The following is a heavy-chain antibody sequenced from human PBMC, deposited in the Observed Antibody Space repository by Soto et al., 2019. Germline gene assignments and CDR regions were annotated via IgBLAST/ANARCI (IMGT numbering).Heavy chain of an antibody. CDR3: ARGSFSSSSSWFDP. Sequence: SETLSLTCTVSGGSISSGGYYWSWIRQHPGKGLEWIGYIYYSGRTYYNPSLHSRVSIAVDTTENQFSLKLTSVTAADTSVYYRARGSFSSSSSWFDPWGRGTLVIVSS. CDR2: IYYSGRT. V-gene: IGHV4-31*03. J-gene: IGHJ5*02. CDR1: GGSISSGGYY. D-gene: IGHD6-6*01.